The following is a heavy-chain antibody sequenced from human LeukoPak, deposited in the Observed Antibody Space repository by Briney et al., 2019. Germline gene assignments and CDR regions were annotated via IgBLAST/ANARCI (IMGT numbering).Heavy chain of an antibody. CDR3: ARVGRTFGGVIVIQGIDY. J-gene: IGHJ4*02. D-gene: IGHD3-16*02. Sequence: ASVTVSCKASGYTFTSYGISWVRQAPGQGLEWMGWISAYNGNTNYAQKLQGRVTMTTDTSTSTAYMELRSLRSDDTAVYYCARVGRTFGGVIVIQGIDYWGQGTLVTVSS. V-gene: IGHV1-18*01. CDR2: ISAYNGNT. CDR1: GYTFTSYG.